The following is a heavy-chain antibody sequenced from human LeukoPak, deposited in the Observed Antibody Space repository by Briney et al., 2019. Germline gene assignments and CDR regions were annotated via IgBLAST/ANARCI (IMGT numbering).Heavy chain of an antibody. V-gene: IGHV4-39*01. CDR3: ARIRYSSSSYHFDY. CDR2: IYYSGST. J-gene: IGHJ4*02. D-gene: IGHD6-13*01. CDR1: GGSISSSSYY. Sequence: SETLSLTCTVSGGSISSSSYYWGWIRQPPGKGLERIGSIYYSGSTYYNPSLKSRVTISVDTSKNQFSLKLSSVTAADTAVYYCARIRYSSSSYHFDYWGQGTLVTVSS.